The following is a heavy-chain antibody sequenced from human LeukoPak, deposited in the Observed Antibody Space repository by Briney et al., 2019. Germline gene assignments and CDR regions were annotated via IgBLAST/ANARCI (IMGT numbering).Heavy chain of an antibody. CDR3: ARKASIAARLGWSDP. Sequence: ASVKVSCKASGYTFTSYDINWVRQATGQGLEWMGWMNPNSGNTGYAQRFQGRVTMTRNTSISTACMELSSLRSEDTAVYYCARKASIAARLGWSDPWGQGTLVTVSS. V-gene: IGHV1-8*01. CDR1: GYTFTSYD. J-gene: IGHJ5*02. D-gene: IGHD6-6*01. CDR2: MNPNSGNT.